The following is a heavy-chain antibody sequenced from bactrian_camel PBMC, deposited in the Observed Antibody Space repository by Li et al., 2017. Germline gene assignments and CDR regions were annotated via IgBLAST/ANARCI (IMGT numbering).Heavy chain of an antibody. J-gene: IGHJ4*01. D-gene: IGHD6*01. V-gene: IGHV3S55*01. CDR3: AAGFLYGGWWLSEERYNY. CDR1: GYTYDNYC. Sequence: HVQLVESGGGSVQAGDSLRLSCVVSGYTYDNYCVGWFRQGPGKEREGVAGVSEDGRLTYGDPVKGRFTITKNSAKNTLYLQMNSLKPEDTAVYYCAAGFLYGGWWLSEERYNYWGQGTQVTVS. CDR2: VSEDGRL.